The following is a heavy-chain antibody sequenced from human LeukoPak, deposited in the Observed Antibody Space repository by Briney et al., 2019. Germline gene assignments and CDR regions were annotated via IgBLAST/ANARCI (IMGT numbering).Heavy chain of an antibody. V-gene: IGHV7-4-1*02. CDR1: GGTFSSYA. CDR2: INTNTGNP. Sequence: ASVKVSCKASGGTFSSYAMNWVRQAPGQGLEWMGWINTNTGNPTYAQGFTGRFVFSLDTSVSTAYLQISSLKAEDTAVYYCARLWFGELDGARDDAFDIWGQGTMVTVSS. J-gene: IGHJ3*02. CDR3: ARLWFGELDGARDDAFDI. D-gene: IGHD3-10*01.